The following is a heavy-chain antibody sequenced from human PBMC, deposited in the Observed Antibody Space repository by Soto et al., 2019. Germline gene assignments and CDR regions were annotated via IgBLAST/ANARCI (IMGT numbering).Heavy chain of an antibody. CDR3: AILRYTTVTTYYYYYYGMDV. CDR1: GGTFSRYA. J-gene: IGHJ6*02. CDR2: IIPIFGTA. Sequence: YVKVSCTASGGTFSRYAISWVRQAPGQGLEGMGGIIPIFGTANYAQKFQGRVTITADKSTSTAYMELSRLRSEDTAVYYCAILRYTTVTTYYYYYYGMDVWGQGTTVTVSS. V-gene: IGHV1-69*06. D-gene: IGHD4-17*01.